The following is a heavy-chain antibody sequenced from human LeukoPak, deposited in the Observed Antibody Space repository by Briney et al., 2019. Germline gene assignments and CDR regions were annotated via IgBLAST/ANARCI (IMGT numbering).Heavy chain of an antibody. J-gene: IGHJ4*02. D-gene: IGHD2-15*01. CDR2: INHSGST. Sequence: ASETLSLTCAVYGGSFSGYYWSWIRQPPGKGLEWIGEINHSGSTNYNPPLKSRVTISVDTSKNQFSLKLSSVTAADTAVYYCARPYCSGGSCYSDGYYFDYWGQGTLVTVSS. V-gene: IGHV4-34*01. CDR3: ARPYCSGGSCYSDGYYFDY. CDR1: GGSFSGYY.